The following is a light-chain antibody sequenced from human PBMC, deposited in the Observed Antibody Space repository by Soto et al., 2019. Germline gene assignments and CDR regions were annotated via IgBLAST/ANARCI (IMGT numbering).Light chain of an antibody. Sequence: DIQMTQSPSTLSASVGDRVTITWRASQSISSWLAWYQQKPGKAPKLLIYDASSLESGVPSRFSGSGSGTEFTLTISSLQPDDFATYYCQQYNSYHTFGGGTKVEIK. CDR1: QSISSW. J-gene: IGKJ4*01. V-gene: IGKV1-5*01. CDR3: QQYNSYHT. CDR2: DAS.